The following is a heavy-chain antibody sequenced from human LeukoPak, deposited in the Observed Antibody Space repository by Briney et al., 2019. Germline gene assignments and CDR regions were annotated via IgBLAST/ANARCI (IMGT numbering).Heavy chain of an antibody. Sequence: ASVKVSCKASGYTFTGYYMHWVRQAPGQGLEWMGWINPNSGGTNYAQKFQGRVTMTRDTSISTAYMELRSLRSDDTAVYYCAREVYGDRTPDYWGQGTLVTVSS. V-gene: IGHV1-2*02. J-gene: IGHJ4*02. CDR2: INPNSGGT. CDR1: GYTFTGYY. CDR3: AREVYGDRTPDY. D-gene: IGHD4-17*01.